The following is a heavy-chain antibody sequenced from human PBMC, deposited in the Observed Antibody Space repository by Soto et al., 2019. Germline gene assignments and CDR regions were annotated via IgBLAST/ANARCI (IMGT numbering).Heavy chain of an antibody. Sequence: GGSLRLSCAASGLTFSSYWMAWVRQIPGKGLEWLTNTRPDGGETYYLDSVKGRFTISRDNAKFSLYLQMDSLRGDDTAVYYCARDDGYKSIDYWGQGTLVTVSS. D-gene: IGHD5-18*01. V-gene: IGHV3-7*03. CDR1: GLTFSSYW. CDR3: ARDDGYKSIDY. CDR2: TRPDGGET. J-gene: IGHJ4*02.